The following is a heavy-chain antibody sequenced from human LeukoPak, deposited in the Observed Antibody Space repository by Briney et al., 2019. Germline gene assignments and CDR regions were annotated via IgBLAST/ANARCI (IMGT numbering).Heavy chain of an antibody. D-gene: IGHD1-26*01. J-gene: IGHJ4*02. CDR3: AREVGGSYSY. CDR2: INPNSGGT. V-gene: IGHV1-2*02. CDR1: GYIFTAYY. Sequence: ASVKVSCKASGYIFTAYYIHWLRQAPGQGLEWMGWINPNSGGTSFALNFQGRVTLTRDTSISTVYMELSRLRSDDTAVYYCAREVGGSYSYWGQGTLVTVSS.